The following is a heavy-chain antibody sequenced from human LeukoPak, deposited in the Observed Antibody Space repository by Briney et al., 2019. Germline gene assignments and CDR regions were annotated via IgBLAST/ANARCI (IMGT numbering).Heavy chain of an antibody. CDR1: GYTFTSYG. V-gene: IGHV1-18*01. CDR2: ISAYNGNT. Sequence: ASVKVSCKASGYTFTSYGISWVRQAPGQGLEWMGWISAYNGNTNYAQKLQGRVTMTTDTSTSTAYMELRSLRSDDTAVYYCARDLRSLLRFLEWSNAFDIWGQGTMATVSS. J-gene: IGHJ3*02. CDR3: ARDLRSLLRFLEWSNAFDI. D-gene: IGHD3-3*01.